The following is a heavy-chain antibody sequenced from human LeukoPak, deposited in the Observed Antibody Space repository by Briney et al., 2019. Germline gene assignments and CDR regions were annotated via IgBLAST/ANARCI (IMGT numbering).Heavy chain of an antibody. CDR3: ATSIVGAHALYYFDY. Sequence: GGSLRLSCAASGFTFSSYGMHWVRQAPGKGLEWVAFIRYDGSNKYYADSVKGRFTISRDNSKNTLYLQMNSLRAEDTAVYYCATSIVGAHALYYFDYWGQGTLVTVS. CDR2: IRYDGSNK. J-gene: IGHJ4*02. CDR1: GFTFSSYG. V-gene: IGHV3-30*02. D-gene: IGHD1-26*01.